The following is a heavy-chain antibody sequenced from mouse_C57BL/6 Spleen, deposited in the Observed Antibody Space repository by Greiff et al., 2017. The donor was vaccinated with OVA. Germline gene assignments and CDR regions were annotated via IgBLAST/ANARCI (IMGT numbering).Heavy chain of an antibody. CDR2: ISSGGSYT. Sequence: EVKLMESGGDLVKPGGSLKLSCAASGFTFSSYGMSWVRQTPDKRLEWVATISSGGSYTYYPDSVKGRFTISRDNAKNTQYLQMSSLKSENTAMYYCARQKIYYDPFAYWGQGTLVTVSA. D-gene: IGHD2-4*01. V-gene: IGHV5-6*01. CDR3: ARQKIYYDPFAY. CDR1: GFTFSSYG. J-gene: IGHJ3*01.